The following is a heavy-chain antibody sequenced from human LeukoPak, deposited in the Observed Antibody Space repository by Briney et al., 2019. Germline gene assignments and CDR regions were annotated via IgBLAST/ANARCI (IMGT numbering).Heavy chain of an antibody. D-gene: IGHD1-14*01. CDR2: ISYTGYTI. J-gene: IGHJ6*03. V-gene: IGHV3-11*01. CDR1: GFSISDFY. CDR3: MRWSADHDYYRDV. Sequence: PGGSLRLSCATSGFSISDFYMSWIRQAPGKGLEWVSYISYTGYTIYYADSVKGRFTTSRDNAKNSLYLQMNSLRDEDTAVYYCMRWSADHDYYRDVWGTGTTVIVSS.